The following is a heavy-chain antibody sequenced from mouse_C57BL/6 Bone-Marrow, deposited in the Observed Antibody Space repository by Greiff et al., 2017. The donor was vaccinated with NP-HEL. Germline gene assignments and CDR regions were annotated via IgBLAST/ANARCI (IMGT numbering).Heavy chain of an antibody. V-gene: IGHV7-3*01. D-gene: IGHD1-1*01. J-gene: IGHJ4*01. CDR3: ARSSYYYGSSYGAMDY. CDR1: GFTFTDYY. Sequence: EVKLMESGGGLVQPGGSLSLSCAASGFTFTDYYMSWVRQPPGKALEWLGFIRNKANGYTTEYSASVKGRFTISRDNSQSILYLQMNALRAEDSATYYCARSSYYYGSSYGAMDYWGQGTSVTVSS. CDR2: IRNKANGYTT.